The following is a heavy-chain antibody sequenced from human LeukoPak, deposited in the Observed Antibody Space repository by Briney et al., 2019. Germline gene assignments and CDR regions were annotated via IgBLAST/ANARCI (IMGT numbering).Heavy chain of an antibody. CDR2: IYYSGST. CDR1: GGSISSYY. J-gene: IGHJ6*03. V-gene: IGHV4-59*01. Sequence: SETLSLTCTVSGGSISSYYWSWIRQPPGKGLEWIGNIYYSGSTKYNPSLKSRVTISVDTSKNQFSLQLSSVTAADTAVYYCASLQQSHCYYYYYMDVWGKGTTVTVSS. CDR3: ASLQQSHCYYYYYMDV. D-gene: IGHD4-11*01.